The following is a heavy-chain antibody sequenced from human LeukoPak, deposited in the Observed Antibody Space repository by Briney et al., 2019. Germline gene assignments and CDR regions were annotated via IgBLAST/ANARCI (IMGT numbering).Heavy chain of an antibody. CDR3: ARSNSGSCDY. Sequence: PSETLSLTCAVSGGSISSSNWWSWVRQPPGKGLEWIGEIYHSGSTNYNPSLKSRVTISVDTSKNQFSLKLSSVTAADTAVYYCARSNSGSCDYWGQGTLVTVSS. D-gene: IGHD3-10*01. CDR2: IYHSGST. J-gene: IGHJ4*02. V-gene: IGHV4-4*02. CDR1: GGSISSSNW.